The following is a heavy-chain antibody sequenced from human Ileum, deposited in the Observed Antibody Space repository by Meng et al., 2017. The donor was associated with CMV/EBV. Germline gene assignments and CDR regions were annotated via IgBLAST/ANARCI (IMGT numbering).Heavy chain of an antibody. Sequence: QVQLQQGGAGLVRPSETLSLTCAVYGGSFSPYYWSWIRQSPGKGLEWIAEIDHTGSTNYNPSLRSRVTISIDTSSSHFSLNLTSATAADTAVYYCARGGGTPIRGVLPFDFWGQGTLVTVSS. CDR1: GGSFSPYY. CDR2: IDHTGST. D-gene: IGHD3-10*01. V-gene: IGHV4-34*01. CDR3: ARGGGTPIRGVLPFDF. J-gene: IGHJ4*02.